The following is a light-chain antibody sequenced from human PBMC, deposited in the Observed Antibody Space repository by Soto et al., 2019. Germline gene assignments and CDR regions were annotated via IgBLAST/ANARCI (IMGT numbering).Light chain of an antibody. CDR1: QGIRND. V-gene: IGKV1-17*01. CDR2: TAS. Sequence: DIQMTQSPSSLSASVGDRVTISCRASQGIRNDLAWYQQKPGKAPKGLIYTASTLHSGVPSRFSGSGSVTDFTLTIISLQHEDFATYYCLQYNGYPRTFGQGTKVEIK. CDR3: LQYNGYPRT. J-gene: IGKJ1*01.